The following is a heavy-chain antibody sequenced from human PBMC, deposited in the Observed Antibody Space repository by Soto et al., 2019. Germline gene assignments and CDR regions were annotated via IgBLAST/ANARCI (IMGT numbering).Heavy chain of an antibody. CDR3: ARDRDGDYRQTEFDY. J-gene: IGHJ4*02. V-gene: IGHV3-33*01. Sequence: PGGSLRLSCAASGFTFSSYGMHWVRQAPGKGLEWVAVIWYDGSNKYYADSVKGRFTISRDNSKNTLYLQMNSLRAEDTAVYYCARDRDGDYRQTEFDYWGQGTLVTVSS. CDR2: IWYDGSNK. CDR1: GFTFSSYG. D-gene: IGHD4-17*01.